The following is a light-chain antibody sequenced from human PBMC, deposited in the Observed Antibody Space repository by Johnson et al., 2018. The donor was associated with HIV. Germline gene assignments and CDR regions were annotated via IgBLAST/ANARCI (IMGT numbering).Light chain of an antibody. CDR1: SSNIGKNH. Sequence: QSVLTQPPSVSAAPGQKVTISCSGSSSNIGKNHVSWYQQFPGTAPKLLVYEDDKRPSDIPDRFSGSKSGTSATLGITGLQTGDEADYYCGTWDSSLSAEVVGTGTKVTVL. CDR3: GTWDSSLSAEV. CDR2: EDD. J-gene: IGLJ1*01. V-gene: IGLV1-51*02.